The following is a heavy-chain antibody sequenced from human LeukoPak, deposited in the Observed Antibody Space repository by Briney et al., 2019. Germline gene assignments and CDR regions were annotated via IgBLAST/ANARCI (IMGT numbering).Heavy chain of an antibody. CDR2: ISAYNGNT. CDR1: GYTFTSYG. V-gene: IGHV1-18*04. J-gene: IGHJ6*04. CDR3: ARDWPRDYDISYGMDV. D-gene: IGHD3-9*01. Sequence: ASVKVSCKASGYTFTSYGISWVRQAPGQGLEWMGWISAYNGNTNYAQKLQGRVTMTTDTSTRTAYMELRSLRSDDTAVYYCARDWPRDYDISYGMDVWGKGTTVTVSS.